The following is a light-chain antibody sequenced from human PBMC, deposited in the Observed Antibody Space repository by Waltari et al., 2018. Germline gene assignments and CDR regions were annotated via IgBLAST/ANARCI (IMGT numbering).Light chain of an antibody. Sequence: DIVMTQSPDSLAVSLGERATINCKSSQSVLYSSNNKNYLAWYQQNPGQPPKLLISWASIRESGVPDRFSGSGSGTDFTLTISSLQAEDVAVYYCQQYYSTPPTFGQGTKVEIK. V-gene: IGKV4-1*01. J-gene: IGKJ1*01. CDR1: QSVLYSSNNKNY. CDR2: WAS. CDR3: QQYYSTPPT.